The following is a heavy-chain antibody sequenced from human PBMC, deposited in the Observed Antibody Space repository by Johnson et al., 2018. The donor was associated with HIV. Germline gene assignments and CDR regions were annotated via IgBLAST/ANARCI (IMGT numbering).Heavy chain of an antibody. CDR1: GFTFSSYA. CDR3: ARVRPNYYDSSGRYVPVAFDI. D-gene: IGHD3-22*01. CDR2: ISGSGGST. Sequence: VQLVESGGGLVQPGGSLRLSCAASGFTFSSYAMSWVRQAPGKGLEWVSAISGSGGSTYYADSVKGRFTISRDNSKNTLYLQMNSLRAEDTAVYYCARVRPNYYDSSGRYVPVAFDIWGQGTMVTVSS. V-gene: IGHV3-23*04. J-gene: IGHJ3*02.